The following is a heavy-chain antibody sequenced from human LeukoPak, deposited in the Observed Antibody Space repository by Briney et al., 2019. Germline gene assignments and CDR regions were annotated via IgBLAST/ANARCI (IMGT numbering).Heavy chain of an antibody. Sequence: SETLSLTCTLSGGSISSSSYYWGWIRQPPGKGLEWIGSIYYSGRTYYNPSFKSRVTISIDTHKNQFSLNLSSVTAADPAVYYCARRRYYDSTGYLDWGQGTLVTVSS. D-gene: IGHD3-22*01. CDR3: ARRRYYDSTGYLD. CDR1: GGSISSSSYY. J-gene: IGHJ1*01. V-gene: IGHV4-39*01. CDR2: IYYSGRT.